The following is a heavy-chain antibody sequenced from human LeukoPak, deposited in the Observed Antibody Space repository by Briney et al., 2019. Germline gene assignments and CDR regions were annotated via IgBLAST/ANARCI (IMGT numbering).Heavy chain of an antibody. D-gene: IGHD3-16*01. CDR1: GYTFTGYY. CDR3: ARVQVYVGGSCRAYYFDY. J-gene: IGHJ4*02. V-gene: IGHV1-2*02. CDR2: INPNSGGT. Sequence: ASVTLSCKASGYTFTGYYMHWVRQAPGQGLEWMGWINPNSGGTNYAQKFQGRITMTRDTSISTAYMELSRLRSDDTAVYYCARVQVYVGGSCRAYYFDYWGQGTLVSVSS.